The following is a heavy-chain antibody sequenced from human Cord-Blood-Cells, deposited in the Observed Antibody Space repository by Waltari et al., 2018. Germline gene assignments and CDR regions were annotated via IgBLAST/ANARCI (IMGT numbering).Heavy chain of an antibody. V-gene: IGHV1-24*01. Sequence: QVQLVQSGAEVKKPGASVKVSCKVSGYTLTELSMHWVRQAPGKGLEWMGGFDPEEGETIYAQKVQGRVTMTEDTSTDTAYMELSSLRSEDTAVYYCATVIALLGPRGRDAFDIWGQGTMVTVSS. CDR2: FDPEEGET. CDR3: ATVIALLGPRGRDAFDI. CDR1: GYTLTELS. J-gene: IGHJ3*02. D-gene: IGHD2-21*01.